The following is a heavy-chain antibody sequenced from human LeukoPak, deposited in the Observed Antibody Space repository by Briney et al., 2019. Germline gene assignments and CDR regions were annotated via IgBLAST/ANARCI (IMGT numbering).Heavy chain of an antibody. D-gene: IGHD3-10*01. Sequence: VASVKVSCKASGYTFTHYAMNWVRQAPGQGLEWIGWINTNTGNPTYGQGFTGRFVFSFDTSVSTAYLQIGSLKAEDTAVYYCARDRDWFDPWGQGTLVTVSS. CDR3: ARDRDWFDP. CDR1: GYTFTHYA. J-gene: IGHJ5*02. V-gene: IGHV7-4-1*01. CDR2: INTNTGNP.